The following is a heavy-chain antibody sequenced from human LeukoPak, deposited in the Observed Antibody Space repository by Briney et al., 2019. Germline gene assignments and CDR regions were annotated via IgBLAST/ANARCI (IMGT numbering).Heavy chain of an antibody. CDR2: IRSSGADT. J-gene: IGHJ1*01. D-gene: IGHD2-2*01. CDR3: ARDQYCSSTSCYWYFQH. Sequence: GGSLRLSCAASGFTFTNYAMSWVRQAPGKGLEWVTGIRSSGADTFYADSVKGRFTISRDNSQNTLFLQMGSLRAEDMAVYYCARDQYCSSTSCYWYFQHWGQGTLVTVSS. V-gene: IGHV3-23*01. CDR1: GFTFTNYA.